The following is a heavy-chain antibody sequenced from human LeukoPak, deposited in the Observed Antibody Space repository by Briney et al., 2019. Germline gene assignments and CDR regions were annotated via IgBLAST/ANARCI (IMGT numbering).Heavy chain of an antibody. CDR2: INHSGST. CDR3: ARPVEMATYYCCFDL. J-gene: IGHJ2*01. Sequence: SETLSLTCAVYGGSFSGYYWSWIRQPPGKGLEWIGEINHSGSTNYNPSLKSRVTISVDTSKNQFSLKLSSVTAADTAVYYCARPVEMATYYCCFDLWGRGTLVTVSS. D-gene: IGHD5-24*01. CDR1: GGSFSGYY. V-gene: IGHV4-34*01.